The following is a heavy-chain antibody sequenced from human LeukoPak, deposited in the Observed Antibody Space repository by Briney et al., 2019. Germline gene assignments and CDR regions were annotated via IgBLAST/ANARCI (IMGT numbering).Heavy chain of an antibody. CDR3: AKPAISSRGWYYDY. CDR1: GFTFSNYA. D-gene: IGHD6-19*01. Sequence: GGSLRLSCAASGFTFSNYAMSWVRQAPGKGLEWVSAINDSGGSTYYADSVKGRFTISRDNSKNTLYLQMNSLRAEDTAVYYCAKPAISSRGWYYDYWGQGTLVTVSS. J-gene: IGHJ4*02. CDR2: INDSGGST. V-gene: IGHV3-23*01.